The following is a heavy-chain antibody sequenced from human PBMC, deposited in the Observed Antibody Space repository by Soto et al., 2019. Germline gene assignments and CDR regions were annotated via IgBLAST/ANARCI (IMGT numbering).Heavy chain of an antibody. V-gene: IGHV3-23*01. CDR2: ISGSGGST. D-gene: IGHD4-17*01. J-gene: IGHJ6*03. CDR1: GFTFSSYA. Sequence: GGSLRLSCAASGFTFSSYAMSWVRQAPGKGLEWVSAISGSGGSTYYADSVKGRFTISRDNSKNTLYLQMNSLRAEDTAVYYCAKRRGNDYGDYGYMWGLLYSYYYIDVWGKGTTVTV. CDR3: AKRRGNDYGDYGYMWGLLYSYYYIDV.